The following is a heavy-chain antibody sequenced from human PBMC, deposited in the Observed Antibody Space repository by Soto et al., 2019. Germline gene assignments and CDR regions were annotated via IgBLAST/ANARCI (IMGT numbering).Heavy chain of an antibody. CDR3: ARSGTAMGLDAFDI. D-gene: IGHD5-18*01. V-gene: IGHV1-69*13. J-gene: IGHJ3*02. CDR2: IIPIFGTA. CDR1: GGTFSSYA. Sequence: SVKVSCKASGGTFSSYAISWVRQAPGQGLEWMGGIIPIFGTANYAQKFQGRVTITADESTSTAYMELSSLRSEDTAVYYCARSGTAMGLDAFDIWGQGTMVTVSS.